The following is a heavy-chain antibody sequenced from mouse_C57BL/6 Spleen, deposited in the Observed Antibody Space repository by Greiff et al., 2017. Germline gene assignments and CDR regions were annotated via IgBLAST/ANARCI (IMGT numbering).Heavy chain of an antibody. Sequence: QVQLQQPGAELVKPGASVKLSCKASGYTFTSYWMHWVKQRPGQGLEWIGMIHPNSGSTNYNEKFKSKATLTVDKSSSTAYMQLSSLTSEDSAVYYCARGEPLRDAMDYWGQGTSVTVSS. J-gene: IGHJ4*01. D-gene: IGHD1-1*01. CDR3: ARGEPLRDAMDY. CDR1: GYTFTSYW. V-gene: IGHV1-64*01. CDR2: IHPNSGST.